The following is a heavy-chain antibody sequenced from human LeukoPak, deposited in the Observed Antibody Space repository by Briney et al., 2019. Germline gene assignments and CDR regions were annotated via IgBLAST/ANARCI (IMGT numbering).Heavy chain of an antibody. CDR2: IKEDGSEK. CDR3: ARAKPADFDL. CDR1: GFTFSSYW. J-gene: IGHJ2*01. V-gene: IGHV3-7*01. Sequence: GGSLRLSCAASGFTFSSYWMSWVRQAPGKGLEWVANIKEDGSEKYYADSAKGRFTISRDNAKNTAYLEMDSLRVEDTAVYYCARAKPADFDLWGRGTLLTVSS.